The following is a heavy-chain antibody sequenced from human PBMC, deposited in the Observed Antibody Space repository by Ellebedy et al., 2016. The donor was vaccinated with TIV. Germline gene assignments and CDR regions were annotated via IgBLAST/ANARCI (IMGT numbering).Heavy chain of an antibody. J-gene: IGHJ2*01. D-gene: IGHD5-24*01. V-gene: IGHV3-48*02. CDR1: GNTFSSYN. CDR2: ISTTSSNI. CDR3: VGEGGRDGYTYWYFDL. Sequence: GESLKISCAASGNTFSSYNMTWVRQAPGKGLQWVSYISTTSSNIYYADSVKGRFTISRDNAKNSLTLQMDSLRDEDTAVYYCVGEGGRDGYTYWYFDLWGRGTLVTVSS.